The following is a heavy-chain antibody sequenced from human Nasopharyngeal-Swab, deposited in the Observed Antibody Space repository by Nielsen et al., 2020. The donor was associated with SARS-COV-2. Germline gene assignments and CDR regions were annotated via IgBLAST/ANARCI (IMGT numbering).Heavy chain of an antibody. CDR2: IYPGDSDT. Sequence: GGSLRLSCKGSGYSFTSYWIGWVRQMPGKGLAWMGIIYPGDSDTRYSPSFQGQVTISADKSISTAYLQWSSLKASDTAMYYCASGPLAYERHWGQGTLVTVSS. CDR3: ASGPLAYERH. V-gene: IGHV5-51*01. CDR1: GYSFTSYW. J-gene: IGHJ4*02. D-gene: IGHD2-21*01.